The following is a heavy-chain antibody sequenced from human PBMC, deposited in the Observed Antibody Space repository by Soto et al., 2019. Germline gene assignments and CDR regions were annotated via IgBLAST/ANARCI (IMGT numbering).Heavy chain of an antibody. D-gene: IGHD1-1*01. CDR1: GGSFSGYY. J-gene: IGHJ4*02. Sequence: SETLSLTCAVYGGSFSGYYWSWIRQPPGKGLEWIGEINHSGSTNYNPSLKSRVTISVETSKNQFSLKLSSVTAADTAVYYCARGSPTRRLDYWGQGTLVTVSS. V-gene: IGHV4-34*01. CDR2: INHSGST. CDR3: ARGSPTRRLDY.